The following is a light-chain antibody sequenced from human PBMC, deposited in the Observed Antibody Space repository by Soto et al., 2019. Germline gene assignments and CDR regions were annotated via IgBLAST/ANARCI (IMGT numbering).Light chain of an antibody. Sequence: IVMTQSPATLSVTQGERAALSCRASQRVSSKLAWYRQRPGQAPRLVIYDTSARATGVPARFSGSGSGTDFTLTISSLEPEDFAVYYCQQRSNWPPITFGQGTRLEV. CDR1: QRVSSK. CDR2: DTS. V-gene: IGKV3-11*01. CDR3: QQRSNWPPIT. J-gene: IGKJ5*01.